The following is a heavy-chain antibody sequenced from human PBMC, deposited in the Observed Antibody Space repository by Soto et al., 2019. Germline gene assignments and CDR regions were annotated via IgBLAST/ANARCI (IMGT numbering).Heavy chain of an antibody. J-gene: IGHJ4*02. V-gene: IGHV3-30-3*01. CDR2: ISYDESNK. CDR3: ARDAGDYLFDY. D-gene: IGHD4-17*01. Sequence: QVQLVESGGGVVQPGRSLRLSCAASGFTFSSYAMHWVRQAPGKGLEWVAVISYDESNKYYADSVKGRFTISRDNSKNTLYLQMNSLRAEDTAVYYCARDAGDYLFDYWGQGTLVTVSS. CDR1: GFTFSSYA.